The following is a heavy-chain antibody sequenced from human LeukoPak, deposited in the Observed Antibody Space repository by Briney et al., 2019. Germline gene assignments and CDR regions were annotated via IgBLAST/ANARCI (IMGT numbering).Heavy chain of an antibody. J-gene: IGHJ4*02. CDR1: GYTFTGYY. CDR3: ARGYSHDSKEGDY. D-gene: IGHD3-22*01. CDR2: INPNSGGT. Sequence: GASVKVSCKASGYTFTGYYMHWVRQAPGQGLGWMGWINPNSGGTNYAQKFQGRVTLTRDTSVSTAYMELSRLRSDDTAVYYCARGYSHDSKEGDYWGQGTLVTVSS. V-gene: IGHV1-2*02.